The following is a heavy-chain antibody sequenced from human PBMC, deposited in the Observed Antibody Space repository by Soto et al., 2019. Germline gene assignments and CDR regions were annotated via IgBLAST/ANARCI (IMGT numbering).Heavy chain of an antibody. D-gene: IGHD2-2*01. CDR1: GFTFDDYA. J-gene: IGHJ4*02. CDR2: ISWNSGSI. CDR3: AKGAYCSSTSCPGFDY. V-gene: IGHV3-9*03. Sequence: EVQLVESGGGLVQPGRSRRLSCAVSGFTFDDYAMHWVRQAPGKGLEWVSGISWNSGSIGYADSVKGRFTISRDNAKNSLYLQMNSLRVEDMALYYCAKGAYCSSTSCPGFDYWGQGTLVTVSS.